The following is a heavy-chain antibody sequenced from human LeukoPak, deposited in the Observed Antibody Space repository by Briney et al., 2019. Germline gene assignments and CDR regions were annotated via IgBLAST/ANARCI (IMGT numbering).Heavy chain of an antibody. Sequence: RRASVTVSCKASGYTFTGYYMHWVRQAPGQGPEWMGGFDPEDGKTIYAQKFQVRVTITEDPSTDTAYMELSSLRSEDTAVYYCAKPKSSYFDGSGYYYDYWGQGTLVTVSS. D-gene: IGHD3-22*01. CDR2: FDPEDGKT. V-gene: IGHV1-24*01. CDR1: GYTFTGYY. CDR3: AKPKSSYFDGSGYYYDY. J-gene: IGHJ4*02.